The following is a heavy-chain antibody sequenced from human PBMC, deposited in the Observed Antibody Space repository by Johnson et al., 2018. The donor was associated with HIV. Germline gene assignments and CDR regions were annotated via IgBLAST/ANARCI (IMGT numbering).Heavy chain of an antibody. CDR3: TTGHYYDSSGDAFDI. CDR1: GFNFSNAW. D-gene: IGHD3-22*01. Sequence: VQLVESGGGVVQSGRSLRLSCAASGFNFSNAWMSWVRQAPGKGLEWVGRIKSKTDGGTTDYAAPVKGRFTISRDDSKNTLYLQMNSLKTEDTAVYYCTTGHYYDSSGDAFDIWGQGTMVTVSS. J-gene: IGHJ3*02. CDR2: IKSKTDGGTT. V-gene: IGHV3-15*01.